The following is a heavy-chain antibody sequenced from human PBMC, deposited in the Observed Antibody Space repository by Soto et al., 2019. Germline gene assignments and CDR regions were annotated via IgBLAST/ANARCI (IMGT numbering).Heavy chain of an antibody. CDR2: INAGNGNT. V-gene: IGHV1-3*01. Sequence: QVQLGQSGAEVKKPGASVKVSCKASGYTFTSYAMNWVRQAPGQRPEWMGWINAGNGNTKYSQKFQGRVTISRDTSASTAYMELSSLKSEDTAVYYCARGRNYDISSSIDYWGQGTLVTVSS. CDR3: ARGRNYDISSSIDY. J-gene: IGHJ4*02. CDR1: GYTFTSYA. D-gene: IGHD3-9*01.